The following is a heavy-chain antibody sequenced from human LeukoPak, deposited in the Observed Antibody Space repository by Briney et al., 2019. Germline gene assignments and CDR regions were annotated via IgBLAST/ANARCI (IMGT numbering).Heavy chain of an antibody. V-gene: IGHV4-59*01. CDR1: GGSISNWC. J-gene: IGHJ4*02. CDR3: ARSYSSGWYTPRY. D-gene: IGHD6-19*01. Sequence: PSETLSLTCSVSGGSISNWCWNWIRQPPGKGLEWIGYIYYSGSTNYNPSLKSRVTISVDTSKNQFSLKLSSVTAADTAVYYCARSYSSGWYTPRYWGQGTLVTVSS. CDR2: IYYSGST.